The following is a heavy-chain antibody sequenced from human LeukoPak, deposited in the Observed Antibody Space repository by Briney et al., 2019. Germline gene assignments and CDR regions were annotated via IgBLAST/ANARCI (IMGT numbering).Heavy chain of an antibody. D-gene: IGHD2-21*02. Sequence: GGSLRLSCAASGFNFITAAMSWVRQAPGKGLEWVSAFTVGGGTTFYADSVKGRFTISRDNSKNMLYLQMNSLKAEDTAVYYCARTPAYCGGDCYSTFDYWGQGTLVTVSS. CDR2: FTVGGGTT. CDR3: ARTPAYCGGDCYSTFDY. CDR1: GFNFITAA. J-gene: IGHJ4*02. V-gene: IGHV3-23*01.